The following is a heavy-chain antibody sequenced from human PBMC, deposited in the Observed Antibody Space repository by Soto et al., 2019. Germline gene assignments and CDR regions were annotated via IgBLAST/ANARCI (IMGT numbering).Heavy chain of an antibody. CDR3: ARGPQKSTRSQVSST. Sequence: QVQLVESGGGVVQPGRSLRLSCAASGFTFSSYAMHWVRQAPGKGLEWVAVISYDGSNKYYADSVKGRFTISRDNSKNTLYLQMNSLRAEDTAVYYCARGPQKSTRSQVSSTWGQGTLVTVSS. CDR2: ISYDGSNK. CDR1: GFTFSSYA. J-gene: IGHJ5*02. V-gene: IGHV3-30-3*01. D-gene: IGHD6-6*01.